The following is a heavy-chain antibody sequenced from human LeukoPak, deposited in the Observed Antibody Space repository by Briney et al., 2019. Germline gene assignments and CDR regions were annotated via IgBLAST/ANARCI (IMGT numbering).Heavy chain of an antibody. CDR2: TYPGDSET. V-gene: IGHV5-51*01. D-gene: IGHD5-18*01. CDR3: VRSRGYSYGYSYYFDY. J-gene: IGHJ4*02. CDR1: GYSFTTYW. Sequence: GASLQISCKGSGYSFTTYWIGWVRQMPGKGLEWMGITYPGDSETRYSPSFQGQVTISADKSISNASLQWSSLKASDTAMYYCVRSRGYSYGYSYYFDYWGQGTLVTVSS.